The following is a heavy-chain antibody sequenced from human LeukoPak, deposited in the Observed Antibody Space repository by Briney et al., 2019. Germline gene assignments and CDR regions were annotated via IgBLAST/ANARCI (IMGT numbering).Heavy chain of an antibody. V-gene: IGHV3-21*01. CDR3: ARDGASLGAQFDY. J-gene: IGHJ4*02. CDR2: ISTGSTYI. D-gene: IGHD1-26*01. CDR1: GFTFDDYG. Sequence: PGGSLRLSCAASGFTFDDYGMSWVRQAPGKGLEWVSSISTGSTYIYYADSVKGRFTISRDNAKNSLYLQMNSLRAEDTAVYYCARDGASLGAQFDYWGQGTLVTVSS.